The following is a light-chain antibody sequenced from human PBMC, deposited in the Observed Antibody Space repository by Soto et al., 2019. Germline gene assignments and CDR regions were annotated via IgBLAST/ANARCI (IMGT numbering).Light chain of an antibody. CDR1: SSNVGAGYD. J-gene: IGLJ3*02. Sequence: QSVLTQPPSVSGAPGQRVTISCTGSSSNVGAGYDVHWYQQLPGTAPKLLIYSDINRPSGVPDRFSGSRSGISASLAITGLQAEDEADYYCQSYDSSLSGSVFGGGTKLTFL. V-gene: IGLV1-40*01. CDR2: SDI. CDR3: QSYDSSLSGSV.